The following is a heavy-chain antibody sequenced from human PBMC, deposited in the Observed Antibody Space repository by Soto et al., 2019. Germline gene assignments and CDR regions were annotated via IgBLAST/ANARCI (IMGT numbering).Heavy chain of an antibody. CDR2: ISGSGGIP. D-gene: IGHD3-16*01. Sequence: PGGSLTLSCAASGFTFSSYAMSWVRQAPGKGLEWASAISGSGGIPYYADSVNGRFTISIDNSKNALYLQMNSLRAEDTAVYYCARANDYVWGIYSYSSSSGLYAWCQGTPLTVSS. J-gene: IGHJ6*02. CDR1: GFTFSSYA. V-gene: IGHV3-23*01. CDR3: ARANDYVWGIYSYSSSSGLYA.